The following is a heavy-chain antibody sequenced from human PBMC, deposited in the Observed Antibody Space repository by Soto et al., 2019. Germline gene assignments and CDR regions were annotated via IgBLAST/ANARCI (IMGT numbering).Heavy chain of an antibody. CDR2: ISSSSSTI. CDR1: GFTFSSYS. Sequence: PVGSLRLSCAASGFTFSSYSMNWVRQAPGKGLEWVSYISSSSSTIYYADSVKGRFTISRDNAKNSLYLQMNSLRAEDTAVYYCARGAYYYDSSGLSYWGQGTLVTVSS. V-gene: IGHV3-48*01. J-gene: IGHJ4*02. D-gene: IGHD3-22*01. CDR3: ARGAYYYDSSGLSY.